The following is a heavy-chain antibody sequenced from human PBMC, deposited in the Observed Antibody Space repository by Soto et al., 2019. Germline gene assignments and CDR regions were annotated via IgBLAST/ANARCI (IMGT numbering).Heavy chain of an antibody. D-gene: IGHD3-22*01. J-gene: IGHJ3*02. CDR2: ISGSGGST. CDR3: AKGIGSSMGYYPDAFDI. Sequence: VQLVQSGGGLVQPGGSLRLSCAASGFTFSSYAMSWVRQAPGKGLEWVSAISGSGGSTYYADSVKGRFTISRNNSKNTMYLQMNSLGAEDTAVYYCAKGIGSSMGYYPDAFDIWGQGTMFTVSS. CDR1: GFTFSSYA. V-gene: IGHV3-23*04.